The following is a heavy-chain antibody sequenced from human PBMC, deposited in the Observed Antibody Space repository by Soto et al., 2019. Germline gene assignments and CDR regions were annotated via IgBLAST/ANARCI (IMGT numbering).Heavy chain of an antibody. CDR3: AREENGYSSSWYRGQWDY. CDR2: INAGNGNT. D-gene: IGHD6-13*01. Sequence: ASVKVSCKASGYTFTSYAMHWVRQAPGQRLEWMGWINAGNGNTKYSQKFQGRVTITRDTSASTAYMELSSLRSEDTAVYYCAREENGYSSSWYRGQWDYWCQGTLVTV. J-gene: IGHJ4*02. CDR1: GYTFTSYA. V-gene: IGHV1-3*01.